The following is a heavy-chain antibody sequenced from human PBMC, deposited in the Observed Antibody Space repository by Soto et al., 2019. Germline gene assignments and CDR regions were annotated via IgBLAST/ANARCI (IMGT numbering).Heavy chain of an antibody. CDR3: AHKVLRTVFGLVTTTAIYFDF. CDR1: GFSLTTSGVG. J-gene: IGHJ4*02. V-gene: IGHV2-5*02. D-gene: IGHD3-3*01. CDR2: IYWDDDK. Sequence: QITLNESGPTQVKPRQTLTLTCTFSGFSLTTSGVGVGWIRQSPGKAPEWLALIYWDDDKRYSQSPKSRLTITKDTTKNQVVLRMADLDPADTATYYCAHKVLRTVFGLVTTTAIYFDFWGQGTPVAVSS.